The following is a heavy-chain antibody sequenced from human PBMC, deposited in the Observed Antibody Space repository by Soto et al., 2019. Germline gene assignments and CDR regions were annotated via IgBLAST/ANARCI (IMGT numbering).Heavy chain of an antibody. CDR3: AKDVGARPIYGMDV. CDR1: GFTFDDYA. D-gene: IGHD1-26*01. J-gene: IGHJ6*02. V-gene: IGHV3-9*01. Sequence: GGSLRLSCAASGFTFDDYAMHWVRQAPGKGLEWVSGISWNSGSIGYADSVKGRFTISRDNAKNSLYLQMNSLRAEDTALYYCAKDVGARPIYGMDVWGQGTTVTVSS. CDR2: ISWNSGSI.